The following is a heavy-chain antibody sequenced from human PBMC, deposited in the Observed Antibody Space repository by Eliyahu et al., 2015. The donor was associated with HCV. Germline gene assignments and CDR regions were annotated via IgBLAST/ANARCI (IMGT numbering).Heavy chain of an antibody. V-gene: IGHV4-34*01. Sequence: QVQLQQWGAGLLKPSETLSLTCAVYGGSLSGYYWXWNRQAPGKGLEWIGEINQRGSTNYNPSLKSRISISXDTSKKQVSLKMSSVTAADTAVYYCXRVPPWEVLMAFDIWGQGTMVTVSS. CDR1: GGSLSGYY. CDR2: INQRGST. J-gene: IGHJ3*02. CDR3: XRVPPWEVLMAFDI. D-gene: IGHD1-26*01.